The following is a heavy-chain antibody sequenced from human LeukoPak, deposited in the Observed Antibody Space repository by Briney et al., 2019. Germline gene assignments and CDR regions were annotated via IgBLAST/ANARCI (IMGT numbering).Heavy chain of an antibody. V-gene: IGHV3-48*03. Sequence: GGSLRLSCATSGFTFSFYEMNWVRQAPGNGLEWVSYINSGGTSIYYADSVKGPFTLARDNAKNSLYLQINILTTEDTAVDYCTRDREKYCYGSSGSAPDCGSWGEGTLVTVSS. CDR2: INSGGTSI. D-gene: IGHD3-22*01. CDR3: TRDREKYCYGSSGSAPDCGS. CDR1: GFTFSFYE. J-gene: IGHJ5*02.